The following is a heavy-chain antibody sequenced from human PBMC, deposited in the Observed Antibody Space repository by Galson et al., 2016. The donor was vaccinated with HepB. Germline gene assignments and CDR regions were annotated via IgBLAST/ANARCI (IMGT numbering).Heavy chain of an antibody. D-gene: IGHD2-21*01. CDR2: ISGSGGST. Sequence: SLRLSCAASGFTFSTYAMSWVRQAPGKGLEWVSVISGSGGSTTYVDSVKGRFTISRDNSNNTLFLQMNNLRVENTAVYHCARGSSGISGYWGQGTLVTVSS. CDR3: ARGSSGISGY. V-gene: IGHV3-23*01. CDR1: GFTFSTYA. J-gene: IGHJ4*02.